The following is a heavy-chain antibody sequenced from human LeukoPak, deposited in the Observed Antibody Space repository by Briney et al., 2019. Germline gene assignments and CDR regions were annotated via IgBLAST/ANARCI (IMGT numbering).Heavy chain of an antibody. J-gene: IGHJ4*02. Sequence: PSQTLSLTCAISGDSVSSNSAAWNWIRQSPSRGLEWLGRTYYRSKWYDAYAESVKGRITIKPDTSRNQFSLQLDSVTPEDTAVYYCAGGRGGYIDSWGQGTLVTVSS. V-gene: IGHV6-1*01. CDR2: TYYRSKWYD. CDR3: AGGRGGYIDS. CDR1: GDSVSSNSAA. D-gene: IGHD2-15*01.